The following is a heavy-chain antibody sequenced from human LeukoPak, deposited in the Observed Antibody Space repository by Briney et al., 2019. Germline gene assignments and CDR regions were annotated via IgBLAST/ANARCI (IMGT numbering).Heavy chain of an antibody. CDR2: IKEDGNEE. J-gene: IGHJ6*02. CDR1: GFPFNIYW. CDR3: ARDHNGSRNSEAFRPHTPNYYYGMDV. D-gene: IGHD3-10*01. Sequence: PGGSLRLSCAASGFPFNIYWMSWVHQAPGKGLEWVANIKEDGNEEYSVDSVKGRFTISRDNAKNLLFLQMNSLKVEDTAVYYCARDHNGSRNSEAFRPHTPNYYYGMDVWGQGTTVTVSS. V-gene: IGHV3-7*03.